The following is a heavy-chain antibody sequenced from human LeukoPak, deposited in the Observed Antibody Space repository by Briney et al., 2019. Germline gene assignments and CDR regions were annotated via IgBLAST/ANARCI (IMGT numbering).Heavy chain of an antibody. J-gene: IGHJ4*02. CDR1: GYTFTSYA. V-gene: IGHV7-4-1*02. Sequence: ASVKVSCKASGYTFTSYAMIWVRQAPGQGLEWMGWINTNTGNPTYAQGFTGRFVFSLDTSVSTAYLQISSLKAEDTAVYYCARASGELRFLEWLFYFDYWGQGTLVTVSS. CDR2: INTNTGNP. D-gene: IGHD3-3*01. CDR3: ARASGELRFLEWLFYFDY.